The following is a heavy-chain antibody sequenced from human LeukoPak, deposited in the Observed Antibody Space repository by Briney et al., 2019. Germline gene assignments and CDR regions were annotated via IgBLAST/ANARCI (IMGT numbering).Heavy chain of an antibody. J-gene: IGHJ3*02. CDR3: ARDPPGYCSGGSCYSSNAFDI. Sequence: ASVKVSCKASGYTFTSYGISWVRQAPGQGLEWMGWISAYNGNTNYAQKLQGRVTMTTDTSTSTAYMELRSLRSDDTAVYYCARDPPGYCSGGSCYSSNAFDIWGQGTMVTVSS. CDR2: ISAYNGNT. CDR1: GYTFTSYG. D-gene: IGHD2-15*01. V-gene: IGHV1-18*01.